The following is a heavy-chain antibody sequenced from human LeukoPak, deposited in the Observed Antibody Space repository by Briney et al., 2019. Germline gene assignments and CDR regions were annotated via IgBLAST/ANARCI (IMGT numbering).Heavy chain of an antibody. D-gene: IGHD2-15*01. CDR1: GGSISSSSYY. J-gene: IGHJ5*02. CDR2: MYHSGNT. CDR3: ATQQCSGGSCYSRAIWFDP. Sequence: SETLSLTCTVSGGSISSSSYYWGWIRQPPGKGLEWIASMYHSGNTYYNPSLKSRVTVSVDTSKNQFSPKLNSVTAADTAVYYCATQQCSGGSCYSRAIWFDPWGQGTLVTVSS. V-gene: IGHV4-39*01.